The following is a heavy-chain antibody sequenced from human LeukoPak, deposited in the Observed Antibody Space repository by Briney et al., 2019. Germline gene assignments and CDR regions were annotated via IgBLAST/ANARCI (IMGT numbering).Heavy chain of an antibody. J-gene: IGHJ4*02. D-gene: IGHD3-22*01. CDR2: IYYSGST. CDR1: GGSISSYY. CDR3: AGDGGIVVVMFDY. V-gene: IGHV4-59*12. Sequence: SETLSLTCTVSGGSISSYYWSWIRQPPGKGLEWIGYIYYSGSTNYNPSLKSRVTISVDTSKNQFSLKLSSVTAADTAVYYCAGDGGIVVVMFDYWGQGTLVTVSS.